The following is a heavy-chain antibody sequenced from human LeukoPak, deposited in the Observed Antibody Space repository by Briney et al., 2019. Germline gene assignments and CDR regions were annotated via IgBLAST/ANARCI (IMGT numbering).Heavy chain of an antibody. V-gene: IGHV3-23*01. Sequence: GGSLRLSCAASGFTFSSYAMSWVRQAPGKGLEWVSTISGSGGSTYYADSVKGRFTISRDTSKNTLYLQMNSLRAEDTAVYYCARDGSGGGWFDPWGQGTLVTVSS. CDR2: ISGSGGST. CDR3: ARDGSGGGWFDP. CDR1: GFTFSSYA. D-gene: IGHD3-10*01. J-gene: IGHJ5*02.